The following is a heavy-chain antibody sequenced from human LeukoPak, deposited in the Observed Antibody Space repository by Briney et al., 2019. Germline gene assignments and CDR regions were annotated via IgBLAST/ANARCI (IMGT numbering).Heavy chain of an antibody. V-gene: IGHV3-23*01. CDR3: AKIQGWFNDAFHI. D-gene: IGHD6-19*01. J-gene: IGHJ3*02. Sequence: GGSLRLSCAASGFTFSSNGMSWVRQAPGKRLEWVSGISATTGGTYYADSVKGRFTISRDISKSTLYLQMNSLRADDTAVYYCAKIQGWFNDAFHIGGQGTMVTVSS. CDR2: ISATTGGT. CDR1: GFTFSSNG.